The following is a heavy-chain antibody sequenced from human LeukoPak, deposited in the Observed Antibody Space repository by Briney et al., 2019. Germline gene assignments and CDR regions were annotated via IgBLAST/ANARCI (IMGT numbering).Heavy chain of an antibody. Sequence: ASVKVSCRASGYTFTDYHMHWVRQAPGQGLEWMGWINPNNGGANLAQKFQGRVTMTRDTSISTAYMELSRLTSDDTAVYYCARDKYTGYETFDYWGQGTPVTVSS. CDR2: INPNNGGA. CDR1: GYTFTDYH. V-gene: IGHV1-2*02. J-gene: IGHJ4*02. CDR3: ARDKYTGYETFDY. D-gene: IGHD5-12*01.